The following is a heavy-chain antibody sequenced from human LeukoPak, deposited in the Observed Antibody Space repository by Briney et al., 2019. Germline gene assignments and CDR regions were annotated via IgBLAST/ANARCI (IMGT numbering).Heavy chain of an antibody. V-gene: IGHV3-7*01. CDR1: GFTFSSYW. CDR2: IKEDGSEK. D-gene: IGHD3-9*01. Sequence: GGSLRLSCAASGFTFSSYWMNWVRQAPGKGLEWVANIKEDGSEKYYVDSVKGRFTISRDNAKNSLYLQMNSLRAEDTAVYYCARDSSRTYYDILTGYYYDAFDIWGQGTMVTVSS. CDR3: ARDSSRTYYDILTGYYYDAFDI. J-gene: IGHJ3*02.